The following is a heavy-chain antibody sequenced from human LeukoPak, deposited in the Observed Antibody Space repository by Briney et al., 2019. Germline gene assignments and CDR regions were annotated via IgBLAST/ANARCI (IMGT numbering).Heavy chain of an antibody. D-gene: IGHD2-21*02. CDR2: IHPSTGNP. Sequence: ASVKVSCKASGYTFTNYAMNWVRQAPGQGLEWMGWIHPSTGNPTYAQGFTGRFVFSLDTSVSTAYLQISSLKAEDTAVYYCARVVGRGGDCYSGISDYWGQGTLVTVSS. CDR3: ARVVGRGGDCYSGISDY. J-gene: IGHJ4*02. CDR1: GYTFTNYA. V-gene: IGHV7-4-1*02.